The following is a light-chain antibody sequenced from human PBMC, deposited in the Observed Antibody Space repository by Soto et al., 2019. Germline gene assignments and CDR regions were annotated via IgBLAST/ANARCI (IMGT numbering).Light chain of an antibody. Sequence: DIQLTQSPSFLSASVGDRVTITCRASQGISSYLAWYQQKPGKAPKLLIYGASTLQRGVSSRFSGSGSGTEFTLTISSQQPEDFATYYCQHLKSDPITFGHGTRRDIK. J-gene: IGKJ5*01. V-gene: IGKV1-9*01. CDR3: QHLKSDPIT. CDR2: GAS. CDR1: QGISSY.